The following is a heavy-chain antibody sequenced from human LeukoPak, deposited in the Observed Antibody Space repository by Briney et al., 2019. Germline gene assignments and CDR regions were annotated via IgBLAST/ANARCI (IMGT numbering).Heavy chain of an antibody. J-gene: IGHJ5*02. CDR2: IYYSGST. CDR3: ARDYSSSSGWFDP. Sequence: SETLSLTCTVSGGSISSGGYYWSWIRQHPGKGLEWIGYIYYSGSTYYNPSLKSRVTISVDTSKNQFSLKLSSVTAADTAVYYCARDYSSSSGWFDPWGQGTLVTVSS. D-gene: IGHD6-6*01. CDR1: GGSISSGGYY. V-gene: IGHV4-31*03.